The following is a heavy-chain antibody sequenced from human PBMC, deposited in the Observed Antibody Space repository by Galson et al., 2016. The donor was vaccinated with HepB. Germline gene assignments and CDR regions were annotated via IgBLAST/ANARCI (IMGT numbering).Heavy chain of an antibody. D-gene: IGHD6-19*01. J-gene: IGHJ4*02. Sequence: SVKVSCKASGYKFRSYGIDWVRQAPGQGLEWLGWISTYNGNTNYARKFQDRVTLTTDTSTNTVYMELRSLTSDDTAVYYCARVRQWLKEASHYWGQGTLVTVSS. CDR3: ARVRQWLKEASHY. CDR1: GYKFRSYG. CDR2: ISTYNGNT. V-gene: IGHV1-18*01.